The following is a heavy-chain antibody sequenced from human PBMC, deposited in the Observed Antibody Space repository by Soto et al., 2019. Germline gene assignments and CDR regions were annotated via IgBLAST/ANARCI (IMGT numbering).Heavy chain of an antibody. CDR1: GFMFNHYA. Sequence: EQVLESGGGLVQPGGSLRLSCAASGFMFNHYAMAWVRQTPGKGLEWVSVISGSTGTTYYADSVKGRFTISRDNSKNTVYLQMNSLRVEDSARYSCAKVIVLGASTLEYWGPGTRVTVSS. J-gene: IGHJ4*02. D-gene: IGHD6-6*01. CDR3: AKVIVLGASTLEY. V-gene: IGHV3-23*01. CDR2: ISGSTGTT.